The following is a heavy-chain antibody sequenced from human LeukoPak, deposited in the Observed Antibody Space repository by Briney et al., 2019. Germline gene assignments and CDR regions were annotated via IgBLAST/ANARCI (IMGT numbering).Heavy chain of an antibody. V-gene: IGHV3-23*01. CDR1: GFTFSIYA. D-gene: IGHD4-23*01. CDR2: ITSSGDGT. J-gene: IGHJ3*02. CDR3: AKDWSRYGGNSNDAFDI. Sequence: PGGSLRLSCAASGFTFSIYAMSWVRQAPGKGLQWVSSITSSGDGTYYADSVKGRFTISRDNSENMLYLQMNSLRAEDTAVYYCAKDWSRYGGNSNDAFDIWGQGTMVTVSS.